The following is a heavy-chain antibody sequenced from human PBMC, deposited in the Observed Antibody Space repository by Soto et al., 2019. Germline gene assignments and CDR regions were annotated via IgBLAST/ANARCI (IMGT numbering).Heavy chain of an antibody. J-gene: IGHJ4*02. CDR1: GVTFSSYA. D-gene: IGHD3-10*01. CDR3: ASRASRKFDY. CDR2: ISGSGAST. V-gene: IGHV3-23*01. Sequence: PGGSLRLSCAASGVTFSSYAMSWVRQAPGKGLEWVSAISGSGASTYYADSVKGRFIISRDNSKNTVYLQMRSLRADDTAIYYCASRASRKFDYWGQGTLVTVSS.